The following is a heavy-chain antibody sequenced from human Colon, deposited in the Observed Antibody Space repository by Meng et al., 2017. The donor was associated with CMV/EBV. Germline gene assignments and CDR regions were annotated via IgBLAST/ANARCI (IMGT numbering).Heavy chain of an antibody. D-gene: IGHD2-2*01. CDR2: IYSSNEK. V-gene: IGHV2-5*01. CDR1: FSLTTSGVG. CDR3: AHRVYCSSTSCKHFDY. Sequence: FSLTTSGVGVGWIRQPPGKALEWLALIYSSNEKRYNPSLEYRLTITRDTSKNQVTLTMTDMYPVDTATYYCAHRVYCSSTSCKHFDYWGQGTLVTVSS. J-gene: IGHJ4*02.